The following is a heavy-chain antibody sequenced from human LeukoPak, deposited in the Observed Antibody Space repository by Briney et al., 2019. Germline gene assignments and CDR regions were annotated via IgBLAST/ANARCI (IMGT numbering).Heavy chain of an antibody. V-gene: IGHV1-69*04. J-gene: IGHJ6*02. CDR3: ARDHSCSSTSRYVGYYYGMDV. CDR1: GGTFSSYA. CDR2: IIPILGIA. Sequence: ASVKVSCKASGGTFSSYAISWVRQAPGQGLEWMGRIIPILGIANYAQKFQGRVTITADKSTSTAYMELSSLRSEDTAVYYCARDHSCSSTSRYVGYYYGMDVWGQGTTVTVSS. D-gene: IGHD2-2*01.